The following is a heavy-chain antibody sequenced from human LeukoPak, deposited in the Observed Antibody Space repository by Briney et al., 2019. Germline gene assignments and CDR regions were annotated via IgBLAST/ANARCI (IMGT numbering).Heavy chain of an antibody. CDR2: IYYSGST. V-gene: IGHV4-59*01. CDR3: ARGGDGYNPNWFDP. J-gene: IGHJ5*02. Sequence: SETLSLTCTVSGGSISSYYWSWIRQPPGKGLEWIGYIYYSGSTNYNPSLKSRVTISVDTSKNQFSLKLSSVTAADTAVYYCARGGDGYNPNWFDPWGQGTLVTVSS. CDR1: GGSISSYY. D-gene: IGHD5-24*01.